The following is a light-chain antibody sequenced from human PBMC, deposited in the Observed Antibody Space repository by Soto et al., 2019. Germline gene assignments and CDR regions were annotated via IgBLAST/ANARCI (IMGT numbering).Light chain of an antibody. J-gene: IGKJ4*01. V-gene: IGKV3-15*01. Sequence: VLTQPPATLSVSPGDRATLSCRASQTINNNVAWYQLKDGQVPRLLIYGASTMATGFPARFSGSGSGTEFTLTISSLQSEDFAVYYCQQYNNWPLTFGGGTKVDI. CDR2: GAS. CDR1: QTINNN. CDR3: QQYNNWPLT.